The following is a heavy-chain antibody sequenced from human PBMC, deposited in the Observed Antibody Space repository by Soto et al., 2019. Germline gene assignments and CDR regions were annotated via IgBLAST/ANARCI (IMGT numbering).Heavy chain of an antibody. D-gene: IGHD3-16*01. CDR2: IKSKTTGGTI. J-gene: IGHJ4*02. Sequence: ESGGNLVKPGGSLRLSCVASGFIFSNAWMNWVRQAPGKGLEWVGRIKSKTTGGTIDYAAPVQGRFTISRDDSKNMVYLQMNSLKSEDSAVYYCATGGYFFDFWGQGTLVTVSS. V-gene: IGHV3-15*07. CDR3: ATGGYFFDF. CDR1: GFIFSNAW.